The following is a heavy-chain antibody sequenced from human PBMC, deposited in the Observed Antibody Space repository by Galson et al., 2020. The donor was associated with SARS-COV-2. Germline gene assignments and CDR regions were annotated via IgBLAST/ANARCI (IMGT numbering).Heavy chain of an antibody. CDR1: GFTFSSYG. J-gene: IGHJ3*02. V-gene: IGHV3-33*01. CDR3: AREGKPNACDI. Sequence: TGGSLRLSCTASGFTFSSYGMHWVRQAPGKGLEWVAVIWYDGSNKYYADSVKGRFTISRDNSKNTLYLQMNSLRAEDTAVYYCAREGKPNACDIWGQGTMVTVSS. CDR2: IWYDGSNK.